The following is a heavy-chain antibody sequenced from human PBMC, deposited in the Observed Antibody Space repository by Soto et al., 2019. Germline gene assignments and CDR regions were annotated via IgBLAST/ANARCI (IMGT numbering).Heavy chain of an antibody. Sequence: DVQLLESGGGLVQPAGSLRLSCAASGFTFSSYAMGWVRQGPGKGLEWVAVVSIGGSTHYADSVRGRFTISRDNSKNTLSLQINSLTAEDTAVYFCAKRRGAGGHFDYWGQGVLVTVSS. V-gene: IGHV3-23*01. CDR2: VSIGGST. CDR3: AKRRGAGGHFDY. J-gene: IGHJ4*02. CDR1: GFTFSSYA. D-gene: IGHD2-15*01.